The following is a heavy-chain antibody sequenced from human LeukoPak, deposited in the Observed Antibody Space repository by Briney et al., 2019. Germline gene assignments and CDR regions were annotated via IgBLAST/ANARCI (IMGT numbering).Heavy chain of an antibody. CDR1: GFIFYNYA. CDR3: ARGGTTLGRIREYFPH. J-gene: IGHJ1*01. CDR2: ISYDGSKI. V-gene: IGHV3-30*04. D-gene: IGHD1-1*01. Sequence: GRSLRLSCAASGFIFYNYALHWVRQAPGKGLEWVAVISYDGSKIYYSDSVNGRFTISRDNSKNTLYLQMNSLRAEDTAVYYCARGGTTLGRIREYFPHWGQGILVIVSS.